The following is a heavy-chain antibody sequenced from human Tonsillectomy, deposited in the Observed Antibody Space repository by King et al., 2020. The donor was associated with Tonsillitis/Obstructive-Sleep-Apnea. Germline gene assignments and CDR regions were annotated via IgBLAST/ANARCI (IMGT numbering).Heavy chain of an antibody. Sequence: QLVQSGAEVKKPGESLRISCKGSGYSFTNYWINWVRQMPGKGLEWMGRIDPSDSYTNYSPSFQGHVTISADKSISTAYLQWSSLKASDTAMYYCATTYYYDSGSYYPYYYYGMDVWGQGTTVTVSS. D-gene: IGHD3-10*01. CDR2: IDPSDSYT. CDR3: ATTYYYDSGSYYPYYYYGMDV. J-gene: IGHJ6*02. V-gene: IGHV5-10-1*03. CDR1: GYSFTNYW.